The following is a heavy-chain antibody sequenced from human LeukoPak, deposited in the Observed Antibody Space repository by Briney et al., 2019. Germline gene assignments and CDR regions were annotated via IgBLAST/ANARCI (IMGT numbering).Heavy chain of an antibody. CDR2: ISSSSSYI. D-gene: IGHD2-2*01. J-gene: IGHJ4*02. Sequence: GGSLRLSCAASGFTFSSYAMNWVRQAPGKGLEWVSSISSSSSYIYYADSVKGRFTISRDNAKNSLYLQMNSLRAEDTAVYYCARGAWDILVVPAPWSYWGQGTLVTVSS. CDR3: ARGAWDILVVPAPWSY. V-gene: IGHV3-21*01. CDR1: GFTFSSYA.